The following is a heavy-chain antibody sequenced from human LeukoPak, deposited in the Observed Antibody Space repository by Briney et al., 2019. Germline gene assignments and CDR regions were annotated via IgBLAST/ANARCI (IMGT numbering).Heavy chain of an antibody. D-gene: IGHD5-24*01. Sequence: PGGSLRLSCAASGFTLNNYRMIWVGQAPGKGLEWVSYISSTTTTISYADSVKGRFTISRDNAKNSLYLQMNSLGDEDTAVYYCARTFRSGDGYKVGYFDYWGQGTLVTVSS. CDR2: ISSTTTTI. CDR1: GFTLNNYR. J-gene: IGHJ4*02. CDR3: ARTFRSGDGYKVGYFDY. V-gene: IGHV3-48*02.